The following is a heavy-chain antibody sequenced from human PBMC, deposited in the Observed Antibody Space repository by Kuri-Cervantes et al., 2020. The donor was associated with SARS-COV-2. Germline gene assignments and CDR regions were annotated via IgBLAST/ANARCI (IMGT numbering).Heavy chain of an antibody. J-gene: IGHJ4*02. Sequence: LSLTCAASGFTFSSYAMHWVRQAPGKGLEWVAVISYDGNNKYYADSVKGRFTISRDNSKNTLYLQMNSLRAEDTAVYYCARVVFDTAMVYFDYWGQGTLVTVSS. CDR1: GFTFSSYA. CDR2: ISYDGNNK. CDR3: ARVVFDTAMVYFDY. D-gene: IGHD5-18*01. V-gene: IGHV3-30-3*01.